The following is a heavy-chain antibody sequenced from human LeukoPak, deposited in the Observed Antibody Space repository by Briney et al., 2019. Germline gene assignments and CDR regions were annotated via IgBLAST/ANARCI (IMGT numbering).Heavy chain of an antibody. J-gene: IGHJ6*03. V-gene: IGHV3-23*01. CDR2: ISSTGGTT. CDR1: GITFSSYG. D-gene: IGHD2-2*03. CDR3: AKVDSYYMDV. Sequence: GGSLRLSCAASGITFSSYGMSWVRQAPGKGLEWVSSISSTGGTTYYADSVKGRFTISRDNSKNTLYLQMNSLRAEDTAVYYCAKVDSYYMDVWGKGTTVTVSS.